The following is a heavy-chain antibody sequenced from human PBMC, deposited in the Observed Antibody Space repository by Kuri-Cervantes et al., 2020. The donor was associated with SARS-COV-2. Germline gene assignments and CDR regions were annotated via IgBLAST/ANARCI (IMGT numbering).Heavy chain of an antibody. D-gene: IGHD6-19*01. CDR1: GYTFTSYG. Sequence: SVKVSCKASGYTFTSYGISWVRQAPGQGLEWMGWISAYNGSTNYAQKLQGSVTMTTDTSTSTACMELRSLRSDDTPVYYCAREHGWYAPDYYYGMDVWGQGTTVTVSS. CDR3: AREHGWYAPDYYYGMDV. CDR2: ISAYNGST. V-gene: IGHV1-18*01. J-gene: IGHJ6*02.